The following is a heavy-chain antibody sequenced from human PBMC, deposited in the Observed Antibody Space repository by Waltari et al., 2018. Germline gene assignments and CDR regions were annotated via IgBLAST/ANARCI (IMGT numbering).Heavy chain of an antibody. J-gene: IGHJ3*02. CDR1: GFTFRSYS. CDR2: ISSSSSTI. V-gene: IGHV3-48*04. CDR3: ATTHSSSWSQPDAFDI. D-gene: IGHD6-13*01. Sequence: EVPLVESGGGLVQPGGSLRLSCAASGFTFRSYSMNWVLQAPGKGLECVSYISSSSSTIYYADSVKGRFTISRDNAKNSLYLQMNSLRAEDTAVYYCATTHSSSWSQPDAFDIWGQGTMVTVSS.